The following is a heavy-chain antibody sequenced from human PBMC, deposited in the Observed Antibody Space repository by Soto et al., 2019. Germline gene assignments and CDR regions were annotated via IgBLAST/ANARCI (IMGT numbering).Heavy chain of an antibody. CDR3: ARTHIVVVPAAISPWFDP. CDR2: IYYSGST. CDR1: GGSISSGGYY. J-gene: IGHJ5*02. Sequence: SETLSLTCTVSGGSISSGGYYWSCIRQHPGKGLEWIGYIYYSGSTYYNPSLKSRVTISVDTSKNQFSLKLSSVTAADTAVYYCARTHIVVVPAAISPWFDPWGQGTLVTVSS. D-gene: IGHD2-2*02. V-gene: IGHV4-31*03.